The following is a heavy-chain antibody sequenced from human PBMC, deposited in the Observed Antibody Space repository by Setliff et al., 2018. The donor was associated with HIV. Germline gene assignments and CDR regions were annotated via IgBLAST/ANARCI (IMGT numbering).Heavy chain of an antibody. D-gene: IGHD6-13*01. CDR2: IHPVDSDT. V-gene: IGHV5-51*01. CDR1: GYSFTSNW. Sequence: GESLKISCKGSGYSFTSNWSGWVRQMPGKGLEWMGIIHPVDSDTRYSPSFQGKVTIPADKSISTAYLQWTTLRASDTAIYYCARHRHTAAGTLDAFDIWGQGTVVTVSS. CDR3: ARHRHTAAGTLDAFDI. J-gene: IGHJ3*02.